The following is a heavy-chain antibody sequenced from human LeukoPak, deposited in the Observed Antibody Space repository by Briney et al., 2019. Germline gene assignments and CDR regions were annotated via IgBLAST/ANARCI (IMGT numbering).Heavy chain of an antibody. CDR2: INPNSGGT. CDR3: ARATVAGASVFDY. D-gene: IGHD6-19*01. Sequence: ASVKVSCKASGYTFTGYYMHWVRQAPGQGLEWMGRINPNSGGTNYAQKFQGRVTMTRDTSISTAYTELSRLRSDDTAVYYCARATVAGASVFDYWGQGTLVTVSS. J-gene: IGHJ4*02. CDR1: GYTFTGYY. V-gene: IGHV1-2*06.